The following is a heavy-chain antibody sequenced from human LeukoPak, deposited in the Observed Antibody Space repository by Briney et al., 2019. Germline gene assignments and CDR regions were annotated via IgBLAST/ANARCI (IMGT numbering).Heavy chain of an antibody. V-gene: IGHV3-23*01. CDR2: ISGSGGST. CDR3: AKRLLWFGELTSFDY. CDR1: GFTFSSYA. D-gene: IGHD3-10*01. Sequence: GGSLRLSCAASGFTFSSYAMSWVRQAPGKGLEWVSAISGSGGSTYYADSVKGRFTISRDNSKNTLYLQMNSLRAEDTAVYYCAKRLLWFGELTSFDYWGQGTLVTVSS. J-gene: IGHJ4*02.